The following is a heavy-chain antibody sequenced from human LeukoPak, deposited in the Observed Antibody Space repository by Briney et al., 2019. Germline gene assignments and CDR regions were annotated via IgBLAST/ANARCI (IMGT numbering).Heavy chain of an antibody. V-gene: IGHV4-4*09. Sequence: SETLSLTCTVSGGSISSYYWSWIRQPPGKRLEWIGYIYTSGSTNYNPSLKSRVTISIDTSKNQFSLKLSSVTAADTAVYYCARVKYSSSWYHWFDPWGQGTLVTVSP. D-gene: IGHD6-13*01. CDR3: ARVKYSSSWYHWFDP. J-gene: IGHJ5*02. CDR1: GGSISSYY. CDR2: IYTSGST.